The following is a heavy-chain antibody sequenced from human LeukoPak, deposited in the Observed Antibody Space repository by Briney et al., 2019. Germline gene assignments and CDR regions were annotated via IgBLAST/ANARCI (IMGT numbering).Heavy chain of an antibody. J-gene: IGHJ3*02. D-gene: IGHD3-16*02. V-gene: IGHV1-46*01. CDR3: ARDHAYYDYVWGSYRTDDAFDI. CDR1: GYTFTSDY. CDR2: INPSGGST. Sequence: ASVKVSCKASGYTFTSDYMHWVRQAPGQGLEGMGIINPSGGSTSCAQKFQGRVTMTRDTSTSTVYMELSSLRSEDTAVYYCARDHAYYDYVWGSYRTDDAFDIWGQGTMVTVSS.